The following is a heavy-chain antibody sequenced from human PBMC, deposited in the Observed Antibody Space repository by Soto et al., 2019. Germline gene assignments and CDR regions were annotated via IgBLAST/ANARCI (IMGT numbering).Heavy chain of an antibody. Sequence: PGEALKLSCKGSGYSFTSYWISWVRQMPGKGLEWMGRIDPSDSYTNYSPSFQGHVTISADKSISTAYLQWSSLKASDTAMYYCASTHPSPIAVAGPGPIYYYYYGMDVWGQGTTVTVSS. CDR3: ASTHPSPIAVAGPGPIYYYYYGMDV. J-gene: IGHJ6*02. CDR1: GYSFTSYW. CDR2: IDPSDSYT. D-gene: IGHD6-19*01. V-gene: IGHV5-10-1*01.